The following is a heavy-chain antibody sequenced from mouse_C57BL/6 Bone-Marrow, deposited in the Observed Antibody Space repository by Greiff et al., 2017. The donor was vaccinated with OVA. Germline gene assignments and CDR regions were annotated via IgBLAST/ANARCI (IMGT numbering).Heavy chain of an antibody. CDR3: SRDTTVVAPGDLDY. J-gene: IGHJ2*01. Sequence: EVKLVESGGGLVKPGGSLKLSCAASGFTFSDYGMHWVRQAPEKGLEWVAYISSGSSTIYYADTVKGRFTISRDNAKNTLFLQMTSLRSEDTAMYYLSRDTTVVAPGDLDYWGQGTTLTVSS. CDR2: ISSGSSTI. D-gene: IGHD1-1*01. V-gene: IGHV5-17*01. CDR1: GFTFSDYG.